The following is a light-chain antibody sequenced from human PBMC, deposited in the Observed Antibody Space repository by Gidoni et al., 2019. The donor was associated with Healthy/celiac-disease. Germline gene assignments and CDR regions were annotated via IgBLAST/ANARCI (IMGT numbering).Light chain of an antibody. CDR1: QSISGY. CDR2: AAS. J-gene: IGKJ3*01. Sequence: DVQMPQSPPFLAASVGDRVTITCRTRQSISGYLSWYQLKSRKAHELLIYAASTLSHGVPSRFSGSGSGTDFTLTISSQQHDDVATYYCQLSNNILTFGHGTKVDMK. V-gene: IGKV1-39*01. CDR3: QLSNNILT.